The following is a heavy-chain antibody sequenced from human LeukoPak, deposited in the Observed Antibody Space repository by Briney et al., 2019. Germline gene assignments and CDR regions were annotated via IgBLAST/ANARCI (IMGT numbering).Heavy chain of an antibody. Sequence: SETLSLTCAVSGGSISSGGYSWSWIRQPPGKGLEWIGYIYHSGSTYYNPSLKSRVTISVDRSKNQFSPKLSSVTAADTAVYYCARSSTVVSSRVWFDPWGQGTLVTVSS. D-gene: IGHD4-23*01. CDR3: ARSSTVVSSRVWFDP. J-gene: IGHJ5*02. CDR2: IYHSGST. CDR1: GGSISSGGYS. V-gene: IGHV4-30-2*01.